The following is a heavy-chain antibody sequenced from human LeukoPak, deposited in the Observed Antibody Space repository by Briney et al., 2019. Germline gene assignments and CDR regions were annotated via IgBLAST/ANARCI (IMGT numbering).Heavy chain of an antibody. J-gene: IGHJ5*02. D-gene: IGHD3-9*01. CDR1: GYSFTSYW. V-gene: IGHV5-10-1*01. CDR2: IDPSDSYT. Sequence: GESLQISCKGSGYSFTSYWISWVRQMPGKGLEWMGRIDPSDSYTNYSPSFQGHVTISADKSISTAYLQWSSLKASDTAMYYCARHSHSYYDILTGPYGWFDPWGQGTLVTVSS. CDR3: ARHSHSYYDILTGPYGWFDP.